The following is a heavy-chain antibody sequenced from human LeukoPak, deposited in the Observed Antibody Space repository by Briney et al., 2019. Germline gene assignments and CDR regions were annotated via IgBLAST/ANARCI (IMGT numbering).Heavy chain of an antibody. J-gene: IGHJ4*02. CDR1: GYSISSGYY. D-gene: IGHD6-19*01. V-gene: IGHV4-38-2*02. Sequence: SETLSLTCTVSGYSISSGYYWGWIRQPPGKGLEWIGSIYHSGSTSYNPSLRSRVTISVDTSKNQFSLKLSSVTAADTAVYYCARQGSGSARDWGQGTLVTVSS. CDR3: ARQGSGSARD. CDR2: IYHSGST.